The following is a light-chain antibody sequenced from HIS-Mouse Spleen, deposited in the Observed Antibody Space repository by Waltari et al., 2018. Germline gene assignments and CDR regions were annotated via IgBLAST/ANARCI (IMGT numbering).Light chain of an antibody. V-gene: IGLV2-23*03. CDR3: CSYAGSSTFEV. CDR1: SSDVGRYNF. CDR2: EGS. Sequence: QSALTQPASVSGSPGQSITIPCTGTSSDVGRYNFVSWYQQHPGKAPKLMIYEGSKRPSGVSNRFSGSKSGNTASLNISGLQAEDEADYYCCSYAGSSTFEVFGGGTKLTVL. J-gene: IGLJ2*01.